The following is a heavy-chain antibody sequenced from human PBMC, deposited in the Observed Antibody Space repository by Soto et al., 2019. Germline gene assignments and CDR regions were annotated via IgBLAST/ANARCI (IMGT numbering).Heavy chain of an antibody. CDR1: GGSISSGGYY. V-gene: IGHV4-31*03. D-gene: IGHD6-19*01. CDR2: IYYSGST. CDR3: ARVERFIAVAGTGNWFDP. J-gene: IGHJ5*02. Sequence: SEPLSLTCTVSGGSISSGGYYWSWIRQHPGKGLEWIGYIYYSGSTYYNPSLKSRVTISVDTSKNQFSLKLSSVTAADTAVYYCARVERFIAVAGTGNWFDPWGQGTLVTVSS.